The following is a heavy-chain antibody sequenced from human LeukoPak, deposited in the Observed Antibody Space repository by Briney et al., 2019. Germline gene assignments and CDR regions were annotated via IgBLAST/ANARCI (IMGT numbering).Heavy chain of an antibody. Sequence: GGSLRLSCAASGFTFSSYSMNWVRQAPGKGLEWVSVIYSGGSTYYADSVKGRFTISRDNSKNTLYLQMNSLRAEDTAVYYCARSYYYDSSHTVDYWGQGTLVTVSS. CDR2: IYSGGST. CDR1: GFTFSSYS. J-gene: IGHJ4*02. D-gene: IGHD3-22*01. CDR3: ARSYYYDSSHTVDY. V-gene: IGHV3-66*01.